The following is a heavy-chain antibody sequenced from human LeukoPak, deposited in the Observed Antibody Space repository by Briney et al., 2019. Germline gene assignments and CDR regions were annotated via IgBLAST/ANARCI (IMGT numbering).Heavy chain of an antibody. Sequence: GSLRLSCAASGFTSSSYAMHWVRQAPGKGLEWVSGISPGGGPTYYADSVKGRFTISRDDSKNTLYLQMKNLRAEDTAVYYCAKDGAWLRFDDWGQGILVTVSS. CDR2: ISPGGGPT. CDR3: AKDGAWLRFDD. CDR1: GFTSSSYA. V-gene: IGHV3-23*01. J-gene: IGHJ4*02. D-gene: IGHD5-12*01.